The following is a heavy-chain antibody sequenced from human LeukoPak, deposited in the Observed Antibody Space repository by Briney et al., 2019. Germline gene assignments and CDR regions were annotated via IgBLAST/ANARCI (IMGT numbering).Heavy chain of an antibody. V-gene: IGHV4-61*01. CDR2: IYYSGST. D-gene: IGHD3-9*01. Sequence: SETLSLTCTVSGGSVSSGSYYWSWIRQPPGKGLEWIGYIYYSGSTNYNPSLKSRVTISVDTSKNQLSLRLSSVTAADTAVYYCARGGKYYDILTGYYGMDVWGKGTTVTVSS. J-gene: IGHJ6*04. CDR3: ARGGKYYDILTGYYGMDV. CDR1: GGSVSSGSYY.